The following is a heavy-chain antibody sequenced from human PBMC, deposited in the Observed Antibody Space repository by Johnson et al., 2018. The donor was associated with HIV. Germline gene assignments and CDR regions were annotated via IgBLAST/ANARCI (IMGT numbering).Heavy chain of an antibody. CDR1: GFTFSSYA. Sequence: QVQLVESGGGVVRPGGSLRLSCAASGFTFSSYAMHWVRQAPGKGLEWVAVISYDGSNKYYADSVKGRFTISRDNSKNTLYLQMNSLRAEDTAVYYCARVVSSLTSPPDIWGQGTMVTVSS. CDR3: ARVVSSLTSPPDI. J-gene: IGHJ3*02. D-gene: IGHD6-6*01. V-gene: IGHV3-30*04. CDR2: ISYDGSNK.